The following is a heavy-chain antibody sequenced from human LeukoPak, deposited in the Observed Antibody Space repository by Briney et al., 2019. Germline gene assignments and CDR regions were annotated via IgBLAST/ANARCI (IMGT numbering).Heavy chain of an antibody. CDR1: GFIFRNYA. J-gene: IGHJ4*02. D-gene: IGHD3-16*01. Sequence: PGGSLRLSCAASGFIFRNYAMTWVRQAPGKGLEWVSAVSGVGGSTYYADSVKGRFTISRDDSKSTLYPQMNSLSAEDTAVYYCAKRTVGEGPPFDYWGQGTLVTVSS. V-gene: IGHV3-23*01. CDR2: VSGVGGST. CDR3: AKRTVGEGPPFDY.